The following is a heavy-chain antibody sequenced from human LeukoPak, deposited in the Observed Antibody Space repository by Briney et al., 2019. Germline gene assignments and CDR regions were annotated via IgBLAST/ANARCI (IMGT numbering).Heavy chain of an antibody. CDR3: ARDYGGNLDY. J-gene: IGHJ4*02. CDR1: GGSISSGGYY. D-gene: IGHD4-23*01. V-gene: IGHV4-31*03. Sequence: SQTLSLTCTVSGGSISSGGYYWSWIRQHPGKGLEWIGYIYYSGSTYYNPSLKSRVTISVDTSKNQFSLKLSSVTATDTAVYYCARDYGGNLDYWGQGTLVTVSS. CDR2: IYYSGST.